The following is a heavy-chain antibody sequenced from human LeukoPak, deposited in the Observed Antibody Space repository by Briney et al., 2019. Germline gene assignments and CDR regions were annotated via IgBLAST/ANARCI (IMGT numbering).Heavy chain of an antibody. D-gene: IGHD4-17*01. CDR2: ISSSSSYI. V-gene: IGHV3-21*04. CDR1: GFTFSSYS. CDR3: AKELAYGDYEDYYYGMDV. Sequence: PGGSLRLSCAASGFTFSSYSMNWVRQAPGKGLEWVSSISSSSSYIYYADSVKGRFTISRDNAKNSLYLQMNSLRAEDTAVYYCAKELAYGDYEDYYYGMDVWGQGTTVTVSS. J-gene: IGHJ6*02.